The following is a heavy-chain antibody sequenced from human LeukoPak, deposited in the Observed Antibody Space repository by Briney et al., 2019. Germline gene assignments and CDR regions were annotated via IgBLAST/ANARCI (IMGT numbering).Heavy chain of an antibody. CDR3: ARALDTGGTDY. CDR1: GFTFSYYA. V-gene: IGHV3-30-3*01. CDR2: ISYDGSNK. J-gene: IGHJ4*02. Sequence: GGSLRLSCAASGFTFSYYAMHWVRQAPGKGLEWVAVISYDGSNKYYADSVKGRFTISRDNSKNTLYLQMNSLRAEDTAVYFCARALDTGGTDYWGQGTLVTVSS. D-gene: IGHD2-8*02.